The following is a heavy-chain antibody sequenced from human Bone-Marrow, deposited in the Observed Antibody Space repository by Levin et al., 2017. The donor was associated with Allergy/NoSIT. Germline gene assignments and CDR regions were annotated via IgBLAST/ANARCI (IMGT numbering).Heavy chain of an antibody. J-gene: IGHJ4*02. CDR2: INPDSGGT. D-gene: IGHD3-10*01. CDR1: GYSFTASY. Sequence: ASVKVSCKASGYSFTASYLHWLRQAPGLGLEWMGWINPDSGGTRCAQKFQGRITLTRDASFITGYMELGSLTSDDTAVYYCARGGRMDASGTAFDYWGQGTLVTVSS. CDR3: ARGGRMDASGTAFDY. V-gene: IGHV1-2*02.